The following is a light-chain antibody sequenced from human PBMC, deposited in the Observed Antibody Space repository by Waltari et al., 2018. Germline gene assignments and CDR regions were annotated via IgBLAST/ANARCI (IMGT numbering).Light chain of an antibody. V-gene: IGLV1-44*01. CDR2: TNN. Sequence: QSVLTQPPSASGTPGQRVSISCSGGSSNIGTNPVNWYQHPPGTAPKPLIYTNNHRPSGVPDRFPGSKSGTSASLAISGLQLQDEADYYCAAWDDSLKGWVFGGGTKVTVL. J-gene: IGLJ3*02. CDR3: AAWDDSLKGWV. CDR1: SSNIGTNP.